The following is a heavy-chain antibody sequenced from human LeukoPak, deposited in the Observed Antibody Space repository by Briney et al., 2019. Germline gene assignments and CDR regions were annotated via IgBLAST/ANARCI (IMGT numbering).Heavy chain of an antibody. CDR1: GGSLSSYY. CDR2: VFYSGST. J-gene: IGHJ4*02. Sequence: SETLSLTCTVSGGSLSSYYWNWIRQSPGLGLEWIGNVFYSGSTNYNPSLESRATISVDTSKNQFSLRLSSVTAADTAVYYCARGRYYDSSASFDFWGQGSLVTVSS. CDR3: ARGRYYDSSASFDF. D-gene: IGHD3-22*01. V-gene: IGHV4-59*01.